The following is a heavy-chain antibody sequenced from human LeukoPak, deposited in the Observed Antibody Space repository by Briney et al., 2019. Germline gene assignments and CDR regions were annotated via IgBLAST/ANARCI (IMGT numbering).Heavy chain of an antibody. CDR3: ARSGGDYYYPNNFDY. J-gene: IGHJ4*02. Sequence: SETLSLTCTVSGGSITSSNYYWGWIRQPPGKGLEWIGSIYYSGTTYYNPSLQSRVTISVDTSKNQFSLKLSSVTAADTAVYYCARSGGDYYYPNNFDYWGQGTLVTVSS. D-gene: IGHD3-22*01. V-gene: IGHV4-39*01. CDR1: GGSITSSNYY. CDR2: IYYSGTT.